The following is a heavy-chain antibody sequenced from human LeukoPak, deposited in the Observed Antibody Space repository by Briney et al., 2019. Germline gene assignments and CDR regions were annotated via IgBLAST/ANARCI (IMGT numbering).Heavy chain of an antibody. D-gene: IGHD3-16*01. CDR3: ASSLITIYGPGDY. J-gene: IGHJ4*02. CDR2: MNPNSGNT. V-gene: IGHV1-8*01. CDR1: GYTFTSYD. Sequence: GASVKVSRKASGYTFTSYDINWVRQATGQGLEWMGWMNPNSGNTGYAQKFQGRVTMTRNTSISTAYMELSSLRSEDTAVYYCASSLITIYGPGDYCGQGTLVTVSS.